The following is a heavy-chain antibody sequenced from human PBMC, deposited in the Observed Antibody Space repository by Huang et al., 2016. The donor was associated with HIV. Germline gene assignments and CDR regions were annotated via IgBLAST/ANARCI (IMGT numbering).Heavy chain of an antibody. V-gene: IGHV4-61*09. CDR2: VYTGGGV. Sequence: QVQLQESGPGLVQPSQTLSLICTVSGGSISSGVFYWTWVRHSAGGGLQWIGHVYTGGGVLYNGSLRSRVTIALDTSKNQLSLNLRSVTAADTALYFCARGRGGTHSYFFYSMDVWGAGTAVMVSS. CDR1: GGSISSGVFY. D-gene: IGHD1-26*01. CDR3: ARGRGGTHSYFFYSMDV. J-gene: IGHJ6*03.